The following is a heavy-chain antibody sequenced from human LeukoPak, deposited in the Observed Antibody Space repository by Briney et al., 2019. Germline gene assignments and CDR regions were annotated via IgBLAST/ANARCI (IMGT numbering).Heavy chain of an antibody. J-gene: IGHJ4*02. V-gene: IGHV4-61*08. D-gene: IGHD2-15*01. CDR1: GGSISSGGYY. CDR2: PYDSGTT. Sequence: PSETLSLTCTVSGGSISSGGYYWSWIRQPPGKGLEWIGYPYDSGTTHYNPSLKSRVTISLDRSKNQVSLNLSSVTAADTALYYCARHSWVNGYFDYWGQGILVTVSS. CDR3: ARHSWVNGYFDY.